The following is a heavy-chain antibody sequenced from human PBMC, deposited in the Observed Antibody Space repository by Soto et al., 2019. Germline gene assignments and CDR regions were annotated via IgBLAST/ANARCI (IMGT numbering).Heavy chain of an antibody. CDR3: ARGASYPLDY. V-gene: IGHV6-1*01. Sequence: QVQLQQSGQGLVKPSQTLSLTCAISGNSVSSNRAAWNWSRQSPSRGLEWLGRTYYRSKWYSYYAVSVKSRITIYPDTSKNQFSLHLNSVTPEDTAVYYCARGASYPLDYWGQGTLVTVSS. CDR1: GNSVSSNRAA. D-gene: IGHD1-26*01. CDR2: TYYRSKWYS. J-gene: IGHJ4*02.